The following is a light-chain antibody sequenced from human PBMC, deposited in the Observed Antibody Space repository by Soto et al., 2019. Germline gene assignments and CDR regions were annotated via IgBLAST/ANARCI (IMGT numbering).Light chain of an antibody. Sequence: EIVLTQSPGTLSLSPGERATLSCRASQSVSSTYLAWYQQKPGQVRRLLIYGASSRATGIPDRFSGSGSGIDFSLTISRLEPEVFAVYYCQPYGSSPWTFGPGTKVEIK. CDR2: GAS. V-gene: IGKV3-20*01. CDR1: QSVSSTY. J-gene: IGKJ1*01. CDR3: QPYGSSPWT.